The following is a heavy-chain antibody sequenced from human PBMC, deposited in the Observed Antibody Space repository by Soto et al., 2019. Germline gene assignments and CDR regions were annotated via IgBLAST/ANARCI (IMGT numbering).Heavy chain of an antibody. Sequence: PGGSLRLSCAASGFAFSSYAMNWVRQAPGRGLALFSTISGICVNTYYVVSVKGRFTISRDNSKNTLYLQMNSLRAEDTAVYYCAKERYDILTGYYSPDAFDIWGQGTMVTVSS. V-gene: IGHV3-23*01. CDR3: AKERYDILTGYYSPDAFDI. CDR1: GFAFSSYA. J-gene: IGHJ3*02. D-gene: IGHD3-9*01. CDR2: ISGICVNT.